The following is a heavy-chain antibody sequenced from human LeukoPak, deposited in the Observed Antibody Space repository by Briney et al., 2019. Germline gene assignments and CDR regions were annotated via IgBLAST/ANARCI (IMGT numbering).Heavy chain of an antibody. Sequence: SVKVSCKASGGTFSSYAISWVRQAPGQGLEWMGGIIPIFGTANYAQKFQGRVTITADESTSTAYMELSSLRSEDTAVYYCARGSIAAAGTEDYYGMDVWGQGTTVTVSS. J-gene: IGHJ6*02. V-gene: IGHV1-69*13. D-gene: IGHD6-13*01. CDR3: ARGSIAAAGTEDYYGMDV. CDR1: GGTFSSYA. CDR2: IIPIFGTA.